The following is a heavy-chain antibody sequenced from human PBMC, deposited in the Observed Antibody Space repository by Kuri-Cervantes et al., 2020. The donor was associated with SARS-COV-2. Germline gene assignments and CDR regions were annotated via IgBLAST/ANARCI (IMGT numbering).Heavy chain of an antibody. D-gene: IGHD2-2*01. CDR3: ARVVIPAALDY. V-gene: IGHV3-11*04. CDR1: GFTVSSNY. CDR2: ISSSGSTI. J-gene: IGHJ4*02. Sequence: GESLKISCAASGFTVSSNYMSWVRRAPGKGLEWVSYISSSGSTIYYADSVKGRFTISRDNAKNSLYLQMNSLRAEDTAVYYCARVVIPAALDYWGQGTLVTVSS.